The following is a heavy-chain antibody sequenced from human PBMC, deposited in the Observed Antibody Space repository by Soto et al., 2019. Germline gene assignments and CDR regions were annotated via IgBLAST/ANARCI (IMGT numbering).Heavy chain of an antibody. CDR2: ISPDSGYT. D-gene: IGHD2-2*01. Sequence: ASFKVSGNGFGYSFMKYGINWVRQAPGQGLEWVGFISPDSGYTHSAQKFHGRLTLTTDTAASTAYIELRILRSADTALYYCAREASVLIPAAQTSRFDXWGQVTLVTVSX. CDR3: AREASVLIPAAQTSRFDX. V-gene: IGHV1-18*01. CDR1: GYSFMKYG. J-gene: IGHJ4*02.